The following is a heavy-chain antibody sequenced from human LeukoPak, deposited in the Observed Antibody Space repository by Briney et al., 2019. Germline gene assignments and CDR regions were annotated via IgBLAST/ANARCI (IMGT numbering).Heavy chain of an antibody. CDR2: IYPGDSDT. J-gene: IGHJ5*02. V-gene: IGHV5-51*01. CDR3: ARSDSSGWYLELANWFDP. D-gene: IGHD6-19*01. Sequence: GESLKISCKGSGYSFTSYWIGWVRQMPGKGLEWMGIIYPGDSDTRYSPSFQGQVTISADKSISTAYLQWSSLKASDTAMYYCARSDSSGWYLELANWFDPWGQGTLVTVSS. CDR1: GYSFTSYW.